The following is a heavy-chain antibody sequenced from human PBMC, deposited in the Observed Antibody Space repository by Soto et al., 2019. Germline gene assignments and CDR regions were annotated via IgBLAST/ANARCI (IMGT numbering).Heavy chain of an antibody. CDR1: VYSFTSYW. CDR3: ARAPPGVADNEGAFDI. CDR2: IYPGDSDT. J-gene: IGHJ3*02. V-gene: IGHV5-51*01. Sequence: GESLKISCKCSVYSFTSYWIGCVRQMPGKCLEWMGLIYPGDSDTRYSPSFQGQVTISADKSISTAYLQWSSLKASDTAMYYCARAPPGVADNEGAFDILGRRTMVT. D-gene: IGHD6-19*01.